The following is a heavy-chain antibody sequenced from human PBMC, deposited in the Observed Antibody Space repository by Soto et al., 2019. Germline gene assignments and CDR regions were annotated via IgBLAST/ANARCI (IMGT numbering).Heavy chain of an antibody. CDR2: IIPIFGTA. V-gene: IGHV1-69*12. J-gene: IGHJ5*02. CDR1: GGTFSSYA. CDR3: ARDRGPSSGYYPYWFDP. D-gene: IGHD3-22*01. Sequence: QVQLVQXXAEVKKPGSSVKVSCKASGGTFSSYAISWVRQAPGQGLEWMGEIIPIFGTANYAQKFQGRVTISADASTSTTYRELSSLRSEDTAVYYCARDRGPSSGYYPYWFDPWGQGTLVTVSS.